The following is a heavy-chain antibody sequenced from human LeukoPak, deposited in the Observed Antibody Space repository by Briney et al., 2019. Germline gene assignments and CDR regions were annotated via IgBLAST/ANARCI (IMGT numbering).Heavy chain of an antibody. D-gene: IGHD3-22*01. J-gene: IGHJ4*02. CDR2: INWNGGST. CDR3: ARLGYYYDSSGYFDY. CDR1: GFTFDDYG. Sequence: PGGSLRLSCAASGFTFDDYGMSWVRQAPGKGLEWVSGINWNGGSTGYADSVKGRFTISRDSAKNSLYLQMNSLRAEDTALYYCARLGYYYDSSGYFDYWGQGTLVTVSS. V-gene: IGHV3-20*04.